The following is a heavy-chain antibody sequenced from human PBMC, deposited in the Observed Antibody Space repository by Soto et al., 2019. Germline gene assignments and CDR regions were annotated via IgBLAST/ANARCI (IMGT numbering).Heavy chain of an antibody. D-gene: IGHD3-10*01. Sequence: PSETLSLTCTVSGGSISSGGYYWSWIRQHPGKGLEWIGYIYYSGSTYYNPSLKSRVPISVDTSKNQFSLKLSSVTATDTAVYYCARDMVRGVLEVNYYYGMDVWGQGTTVTVSS. CDR1: GGSISSGGYY. V-gene: IGHV4-31*03. CDR3: ARDMVRGVLEVNYYYGMDV. CDR2: IYYSGST. J-gene: IGHJ6*02.